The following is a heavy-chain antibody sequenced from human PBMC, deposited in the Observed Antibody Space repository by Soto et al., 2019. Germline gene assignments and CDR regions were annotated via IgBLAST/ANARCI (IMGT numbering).Heavy chain of an antibody. CDR1: GYTFSSSG. CDR3: ARAPGYCNSTICYIDTFDL. J-gene: IGHJ3*01. V-gene: IGHV1-18*01. D-gene: IGHD2-2*02. CDR2: ISGYNGNT. Sequence: ASVKVSCKPSGYTFSSSGISWVRQAPGQGLEWMGWISGYNGNTNYAQKFRGRVTMTTDTSPSTAYMEVRSLRSDDTVVYYCARAPGYCNSTICYIDTFDLGGQGTMVTVSS.